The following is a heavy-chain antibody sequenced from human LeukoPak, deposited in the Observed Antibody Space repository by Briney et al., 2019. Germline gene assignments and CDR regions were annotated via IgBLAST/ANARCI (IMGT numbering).Heavy chain of an antibody. Sequence: SETLSLTCTVSGGSISSSSSYWGWIRQPPGKGLEWIGNTYYSGSTYYNPSLKSRVTTSVDTSKNQFSLRLSSVTAADTAVYYCARRGGRRYYGSGTYFNDYYFDYWGQGTLVTVSS. V-gene: IGHV4-39*01. CDR1: GGSISSSSSY. J-gene: IGHJ4*02. CDR2: TYYSGST. CDR3: ARRGGRRYYGSGTYFNDYYFDY. D-gene: IGHD3-10*01.